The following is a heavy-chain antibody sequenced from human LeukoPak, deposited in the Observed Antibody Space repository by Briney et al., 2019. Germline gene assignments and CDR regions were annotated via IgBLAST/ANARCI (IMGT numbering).Heavy chain of an antibody. J-gene: IGHJ4*01. V-gene: IGHV3-7*01. CDR2: IRQDGGEK. CDR3: ARDGTAAGLYFDL. D-gene: IGHD6-13*01. Sequence: GGSLRLSCAVSGFTFSDYWMNWVRQAPGKGLEWVASIRQDGGEKSYVDSVKGRFTISRDNTKRSLYLQMSSLRAEDTAVYYCARDGTAAGLYFDLWGQGTLVTASS. CDR1: GFTFSDYW.